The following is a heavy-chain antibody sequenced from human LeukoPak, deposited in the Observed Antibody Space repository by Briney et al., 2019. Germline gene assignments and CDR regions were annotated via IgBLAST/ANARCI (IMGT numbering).Heavy chain of an antibody. CDR1: GGTFSSYA. J-gene: IGHJ5*02. CDR3: ARDGIDSSGYYYGWFDP. V-gene: IGHV1-69*04. D-gene: IGHD3-22*01. CDR2: IIPILGIA. Sequence: GASVKVSCKASGGTFSSYAISWVRQAPGQGLEWMGRIIPILGIANYAQKFQGRVTITADKSTSTAYMELSSLRSEDTAVYYCARDGIDSSGYYYGWFDPWGQGTLVTVSS.